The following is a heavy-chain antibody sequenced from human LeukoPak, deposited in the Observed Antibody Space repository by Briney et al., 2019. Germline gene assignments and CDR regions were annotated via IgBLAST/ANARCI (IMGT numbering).Heavy chain of an antibody. CDR2: ISSSSSTI. J-gene: IGHJ5*02. CDR1: GFTYSIYS. CDR3: ARDLVVPAVDGANWFDP. D-gene: IGHD6-19*01. Sequence: GGSLRLSCAASGFTYSIYSMSWVRQAPGKGLEWVSYISSSSSTISYADSVKGRFTISRDNAENSLYLQMNSLRAEDTAVYYCARDLVVPAVDGANWFDPWGQGTLVTVSS. V-gene: IGHV3-48*01.